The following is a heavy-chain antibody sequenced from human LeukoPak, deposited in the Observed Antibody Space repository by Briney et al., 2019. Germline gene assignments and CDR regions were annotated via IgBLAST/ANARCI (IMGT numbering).Heavy chain of an antibody. J-gene: IGHJ4*02. Sequence: GGSLRLSCAVSGFTFNSHAMCWVRQAPGKGLEWVSSIDISGGSTYYADSVKGRFTISRDNSKNTLYLQMNSLRGEDTAVYYCARVSSSGLENFDYWGQGTLVTVSS. CDR1: GFTFNSHA. V-gene: IGHV3-23*01. D-gene: IGHD6-19*01. CDR3: ARVSSSGLENFDY. CDR2: IDISGGST.